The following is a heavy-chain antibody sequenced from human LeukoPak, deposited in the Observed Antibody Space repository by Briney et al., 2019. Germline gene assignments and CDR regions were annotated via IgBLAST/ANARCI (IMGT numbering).Heavy chain of an antibody. CDR3: ARVNARIDAFDI. J-gene: IGHJ3*02. CDR2: IYYSGGT. Sequence: PSETLSLTCTVSGGSISSYYWSWIRQPPGKGLEWIGYIYYSGGTNYNPSLKSRVTISVDTSKNQFSLKLSSVTAADTAAYYCARVNARIDAFDIWGQGTMVTVSS. CDR1: GGSISSYY. V-gene: IGHV4-59*01.